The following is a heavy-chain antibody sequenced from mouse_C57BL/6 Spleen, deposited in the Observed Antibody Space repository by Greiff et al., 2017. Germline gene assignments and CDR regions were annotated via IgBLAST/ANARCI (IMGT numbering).Heavy chain of an antibody. CDR1: GYTFTSYG. CDR3: ARVPFFYGSSRHAMDY. D-gene: IGHD1-1*01. J-gene: IGHJ4*01. V-gene: IGHV1-81*01. Sequence: VQLQQPGAELARPGASVKLSCKASGYTFTSYGISWVKQRTGQGLEWIGEIYPRSGNTYYNEKFKGKATLTADKSSSTAYMELRSLTSEDSAVYFCARVPFFYGSSRHAMDYWGQGTSVTVSS. CDR2: IYPRSGNT.